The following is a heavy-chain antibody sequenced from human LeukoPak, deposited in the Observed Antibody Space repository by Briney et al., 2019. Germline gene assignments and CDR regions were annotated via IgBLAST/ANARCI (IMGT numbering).Heavy chain of an antibody. CDR1: GGSISSGGYY. V-gene: IGHV4-31*03. Sequence: PSETLSLTCTVSGGSISSGGYYWSWIRQHPGKGLEWIGYTYYSGSTYYNPSLKSRVTISVDTSKNQFSLKLSSVTAADTAVYYCARVPVYCSSTSCYYYYGMDVWGQGTTVTVSS. J-gene: IGHJ6*02. CDR2: TYYSGST. CDR3: ARVPVYCSSTSCYYYYGMDV. D-gene: IGHD2-2*01.